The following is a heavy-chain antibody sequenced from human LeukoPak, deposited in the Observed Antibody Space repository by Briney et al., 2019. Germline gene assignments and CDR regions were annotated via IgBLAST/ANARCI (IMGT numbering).Heavy chain of an antibody. J-gene: IGHJ6*02. CDR2: IKQDGSEK. D-gene: IGHD3-16*01. CDR1: GFTFSSYW. V-gene: IGHV3-7*03. Sequence: GGSLRLSCAASGFTFSSYWMSWVRQAPRKGLEWVANIKQDGSEKYYVDSVKGRFTISRDNAKNSLYLQMNSLRAEDTAVYYCARVRGGRSWYYYGMDVWGRGTTVTVSS. CDR3: ARVRGGRSWYYYGMDV.